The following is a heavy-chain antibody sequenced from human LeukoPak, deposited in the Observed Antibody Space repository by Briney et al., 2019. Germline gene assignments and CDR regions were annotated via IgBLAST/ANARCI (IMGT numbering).Heavy chain of an antibody. Sequence: KTGGSLRLSCAASGFTFSNAWMSWVRQAPGKGLEWVGRIKSKTDGGTTDYAAPVKGRFTISRDDSKNTVYLQMNSLKTEDTAVYYCTTNPYDKTGYHIWGQGTMVTVSS. D-gene: IGHD3-22*01. CDR1: GFTFSNAW. CDR2: IKSKTDGGTT. CDR3: TTNPYDKTGYHI. V-gene: IGHV3-15*01. J-gene: IGHJ3*02.